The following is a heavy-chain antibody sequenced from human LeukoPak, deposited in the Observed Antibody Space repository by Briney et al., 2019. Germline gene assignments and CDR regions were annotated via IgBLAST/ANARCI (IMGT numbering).Heavy chain of an antibody. D-gene: IGHD6-19*01. CDR1: EFTFSSYW. CDR2: IKQDGGEK. V-gene: IGHV3-7*01. Sequence: GGSLRLSCAASEFTFSSYWMSWVRQAPGKGLEWVANIKQDGGEKYYLDSVKGRFTVSRDNAKNSLYLQMNSLRAEDTAVYYCARSSSGWRTDFDYWGQGTLVTVSS. J-gene: IGHJ4*02. CDR3: ARSSSGWRTDFDY.